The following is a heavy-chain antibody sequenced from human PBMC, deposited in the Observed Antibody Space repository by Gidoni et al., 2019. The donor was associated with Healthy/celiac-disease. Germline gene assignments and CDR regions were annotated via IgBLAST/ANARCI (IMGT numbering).Heavy chain of an antibody. Sequence: EVQLVESGGGLVQPGGSLRLSCAASGFTVSSNYMSWVRQAPGKGLEWVSVISRGGSTYYADSVKGRFTISRDNSKNTLYLQMNSLRAEDTAVYYCARDSPPSLLWFGDLRAHYGMDVWGQGTTVTVSS. J-gene: IGHJ6*02. CDR1: GFTVSSNY. CDR2: ISRGGST. D-gene: IGHD3-10*01. CDR3: ARDSPPSLLWFGDLRAHYGMDV. V-gene: IGHV3-66*01.